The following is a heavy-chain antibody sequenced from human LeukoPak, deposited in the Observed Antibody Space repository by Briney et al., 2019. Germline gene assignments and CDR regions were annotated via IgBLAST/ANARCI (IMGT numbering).Heavy chain of an antibody. D-gene: IGHD3-10*01. CDR2: INHSGST. Sequence: PSETLSLTCAVYGGSFSGYYWSWIRQPPGKGLEWIGEINHSGSTNYNPSLKSRVTISVDTSKNQFSLKLSSVTAAGTAVYYCARGLDYYGSTTYWFDPWGQGTLVTVSS. V-gene: IGHV4-34*01. CDR1: GGSFSGYY. CDR3: ARGLDYYGSTTYWFDP. J-gene: IGHJ5*02.